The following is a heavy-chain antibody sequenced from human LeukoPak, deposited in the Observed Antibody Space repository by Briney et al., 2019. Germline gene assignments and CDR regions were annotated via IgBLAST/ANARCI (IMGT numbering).Heavy chain of an antibody. CDR3: ARSPTKRVPEGY. J-gene: IGHJ4*02. CDR2: IFHSGST. Sequence: SETLSLTCAVSSGSIFSSNWWSWVRQPPGKGLERIGQIFHSGSTSYSPSLKSRVTISVDKSKDQFSLRLTSVTAADTAVYYCARSPTKRVPEGYWGQGTLVTVSS. V-gene: IGHV4-4*02. CDR1: SGSIFSSNW. D-gene: IGHD2-2*01.